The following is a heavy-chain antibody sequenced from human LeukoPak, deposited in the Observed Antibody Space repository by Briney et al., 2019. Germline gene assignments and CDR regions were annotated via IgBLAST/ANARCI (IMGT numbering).Heavy chain of an antibody. D-gene: IGHD6-19*01. J-gene: IGHJ4*02. CDR1: GYTFSSYG. CDR2: SSGYNGNT. Sequence: GASVKVSCKASGYTFSSYGISSVRQAPGQGLEWMGWSSGYNGNTNYAQNLHGRVTMTTETSTSTAYMELRSLRFDDTAVYYCARSEKRPVGGTSRGSDWPIGDYWGQETLVTVSS. V-gene: IGHV1-18*01. CDR3: ARSEKRPVGGTSRGSDWPIGDY.